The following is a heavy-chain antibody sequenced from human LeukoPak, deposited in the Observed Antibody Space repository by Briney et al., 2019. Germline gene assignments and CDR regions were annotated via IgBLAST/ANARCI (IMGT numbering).Heavy chain of an antibody. CDR2: INGDGIST. J-gene: IGHJ4*02. V-gene: IGHV3-74*01. CDR3: ARDVGNFDY. CDR1: GFTFTNAW. Sequence: PGGSLRLSCAASGFTFTNAWMHWVRQAPGKGLVWVSRINGDGISTGYADSVKGRFTVSRDNAKKTLYLQMNSLRAEDTAVYYCARDVGNFDYWGQGTLVTVSS.